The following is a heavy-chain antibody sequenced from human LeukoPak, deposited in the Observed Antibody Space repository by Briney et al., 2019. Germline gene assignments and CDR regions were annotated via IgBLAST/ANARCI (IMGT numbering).Heavy chain of an antibody. J-gene: IGHJ4*02. D-gene: IGHD3-3*01. V-gene: IGHV3-21*01. CDR1: GFAFSSYA. CDR3: ARGGIFGARIFDY. Sequence: GGSLRLSCAASGFAFSSYAMSWVRQAPGKGLEWVSSISSSSSYIYYADSVKGRFTISRDNAKNSLYLQMNSLSAEDTAVYYCARGGIFGARIFDYWGQGTLVTVSS. CDR2: ISSSSSYI.